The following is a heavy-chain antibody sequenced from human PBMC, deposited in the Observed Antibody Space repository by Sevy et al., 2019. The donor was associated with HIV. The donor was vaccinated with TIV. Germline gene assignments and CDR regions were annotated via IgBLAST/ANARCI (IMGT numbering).Heavy chain of an antibody. J-gene: IGHJ5*02. CDR3: AREAYYYDSREANWFDP. CDR2: NSRTPATT. CDR1: GFTFSTYA. V-gene: IGHV3-48*02. Sequence: GGSLRLSCKTSGFTFSTYAMHWVRQAPGKGLEWVASNSRTPATTYYADSVRDRFTISRDNAKNSLYLEMNSLRDEDTAVYYCAREAYYYDSREANWFDPWGQGTLVTVSS. D-gene: IGHD3-22*01.